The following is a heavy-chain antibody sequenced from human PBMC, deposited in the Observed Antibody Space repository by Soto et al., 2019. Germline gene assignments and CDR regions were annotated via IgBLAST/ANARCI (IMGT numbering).Heavy chain of an antibody. V-gene: IGHV3-53*04. Sequence: PGRSLRLSCAASGFTVSSNYMSWVRQAPGKGLEWVSVIYSGGSTYYADSAKGRFTISRHNSKNTLYLQMNSLRAEDTAVYYCARLLVVVTAMANYSYFDLCGRGTLVTVSS. CDR3: ARLLVVVTAMANYSYFDL. CDR1: GFTVSSNY. D-gene: IGHD2-21*02. J-gene: IGHJ2*01. CDR2: IYSGGST.